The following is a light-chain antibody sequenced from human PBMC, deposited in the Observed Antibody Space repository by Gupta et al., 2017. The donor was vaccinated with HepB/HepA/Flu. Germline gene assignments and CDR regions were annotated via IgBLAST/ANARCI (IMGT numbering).Light chain of an antibody. CDR1: SSDVGSHNR. CDR3: NSYTSSSIVN. V-gene: IGLV2-18*02. J-gene: IGLJ2*01. Sequence: QSALTQPPSVSGSPGQSVTISCTGTSSDVGSHNRVSWYQQSPGTAPKLMIYEVSNRPSGVPDRFSGSNSGNTASLTISGLQAEDEADYYCNSYTSSSIVNFGGGTKLTVL. CDR2: EVS.